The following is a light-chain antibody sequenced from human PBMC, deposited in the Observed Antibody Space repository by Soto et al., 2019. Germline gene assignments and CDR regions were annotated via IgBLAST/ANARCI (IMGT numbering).Light chain of an antibody. CDR2: KAT. Sequence: DIQMTQSPSTLSASVGDRVTITCRASQRITTWLAWYQQKPGKAPKLLIYKATNLQSGVPSRFSGSGSGTDFSLTISSLQPEDFAIYYCQQYNDCQYTFGQGTKLEIK. J-gene: IGKJ2*01. V-gene: IGKV1-5*03. CDR3: QQYNDCQYT. CDR1: QRITTW.